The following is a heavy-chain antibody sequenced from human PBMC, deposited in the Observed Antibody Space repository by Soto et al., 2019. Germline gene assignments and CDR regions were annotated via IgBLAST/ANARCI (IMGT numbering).Heavy chain of an antibody. D-gene: IGHD6-19*01. V-gene: IGHV5-10-1*01. CDR3: ASALPPYSSGWYEDLDY. CDR2: IDPSDSYT. CDR1: GYSFTSYW. J-gene: IGHJ4*02. Sequence: GESLKISCKGSGYSFTSYWISWVRQMPGKGLEWMGRIDPSDSYTNYSPSFQGHVTISADKSISTAYLQWSSLRASDTAMYYCASALPPYSSGWYEDLDYWGQGTLVTVSS.